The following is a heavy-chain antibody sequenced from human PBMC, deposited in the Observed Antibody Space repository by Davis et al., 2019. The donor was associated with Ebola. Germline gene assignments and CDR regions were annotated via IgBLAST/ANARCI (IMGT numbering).Heavy chain of an antibody. V-gene: IGHV3-9*01. CDR3: AKDSGYYYYGMDV. Sequence: SLKISCAASGFTFNKYWMSWVRQAPGKGLEWVSGISWNSGSIGYADSMKGRFTISRDNAKNSLYLQMNSLRAEDTALYYCAKDSGYYYYGMDVWGKGTTVTVSS. CDR1: GFTFNKYW. CDR2: ISWNSGSI. J-gene: IGHJ6*04. D-gene: IGHD1-14*01.